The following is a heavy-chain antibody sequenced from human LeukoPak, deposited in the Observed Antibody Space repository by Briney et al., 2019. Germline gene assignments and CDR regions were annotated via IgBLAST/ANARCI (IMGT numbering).Heavy chain of an antibody. CDR3: ARVADNSYPIFRNWFDP. CDR1: GFTFRSYG. CDR2: IWYDGTNK. J-gene: IGHJ5*02. Sequence: QPGGSLRLSCAASGFTFRSYGMHWVRQAPGKGLEWVAVIWYDGTNKYYADSVKGRFTISRDNSKNTLYLQMNSLRAEDTAMYYCARVADNSYPIFRNWFDPWGQGTLVTVSS. D-gene: IGHD3-3*02. V-gene: IGHV3-33*08.